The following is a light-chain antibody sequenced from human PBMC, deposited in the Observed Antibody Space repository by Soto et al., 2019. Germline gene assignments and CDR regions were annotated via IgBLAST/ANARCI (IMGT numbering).Light chain of an antibody. J-gene: IGKJ1*01. V-gene: IGKV2-28*01. Sequence: DLVVTQAPLSLPATPGEPASISCRSSQSLLHSNGYNYLDWYLQKPGQSPQLLIYLGSNRASGVPDRFSGRGSGTDFTLKISVVEAEDVGVYYCMQGIQTPPTFGQGTKVEIK. CDR3: MQGIQTPPT. CDR1: QSLLHSNGYNY. CDR2: LGS.